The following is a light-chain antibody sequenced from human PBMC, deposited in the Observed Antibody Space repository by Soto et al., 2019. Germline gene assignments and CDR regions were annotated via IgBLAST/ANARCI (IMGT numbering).Light chain of an antibody. CDR3: QQGNSFALT. Sequence: DIQMTQSPSSVSASVGDRVTITCRASQGISSWLAWFQQKPGEAPRLLIYAASSLHSGVTSRFSGSGTGTEFTLTISSLQPEDFATYYCQQGNSFALTFGGGTKVESK. J-gene: IGKJ4*01. V-gene: IGKV1-12*01. CDR1: QGISSW. CDR2: AAS.